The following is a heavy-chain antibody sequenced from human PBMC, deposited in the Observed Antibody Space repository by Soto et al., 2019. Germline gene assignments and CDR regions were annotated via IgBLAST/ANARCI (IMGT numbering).Heavy chain of an antibody. CDR2: VRYDGRAE. Sequence: QVQLVESGGGVVQPGTSLRLSCAASGFTFSTYGMHWVRQAPGKGLEDVAGVRYDGRAEYYVDSVRRRFTISRDNYKNMLSLQMSSLRAEDTAVYYCARGFFAAVDAAHFDHWCQGTPVTVSS. D-gene: IGHD6-13*01. CDR1: GFTFSTYG. CDR3: ARGFFAAVDAAHFDH. J-gene: IGHJ4*02. V-gene: IGHV3-33*01.